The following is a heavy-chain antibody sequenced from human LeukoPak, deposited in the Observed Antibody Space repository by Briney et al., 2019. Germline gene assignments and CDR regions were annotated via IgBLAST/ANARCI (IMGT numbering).Heavy chain of an antibody. J-gene: IGHJ4*02. CDR1: GFTFSSYA. Sequence: GGSLRLSCAASGFTFSSYAMSWVRQAPGKGLEWVSSISDSGGSTYYADSVKGRFTISRDNSKNTPYLQMNSLRAEDTAVYYCAKDGYCSGGSCYLWYFDYWGQGTLVTVSS. V-gene: IGHV3-23*01. D-gene: IGHD2-15*01. CDR3: AKDGYCSGGSCYLWYFDY. CDR2: ISDSGGST.